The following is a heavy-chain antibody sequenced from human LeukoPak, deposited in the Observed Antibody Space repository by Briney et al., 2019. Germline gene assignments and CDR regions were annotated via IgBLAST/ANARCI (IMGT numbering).Heavy chain of an antibody. Sequence: PSETLSLTCTVSGGSISTYFWIWIRRPPGKGLEWIGYTHYSGSSAYNPSLKSRVTLSLGTSRNQASLRLSSVTTADTAVYYCATIAAGDTQWGQGTLVTVSS. CDR2: THYSGSS. D-gene: IGHD6-25*01. J-gene: IGHJ4*02. CDR3: ATIAAGDTQ. CDR1: GGSISTYF. V-gene: IGHV4-59*01.